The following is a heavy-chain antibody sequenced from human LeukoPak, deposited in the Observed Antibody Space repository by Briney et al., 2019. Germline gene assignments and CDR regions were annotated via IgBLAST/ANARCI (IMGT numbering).Heavy chain of an antibody. Sequence: ASVKVSCKTSGGTFSSYAIGWVRQAPGQGLEWMGGIIPISGTTNNAQKFQGRVTITADESTSTAYMELSSLRSEDTALYYCARSAYTGGVFDYWGQGTLVTVSS. D-gene: IGHD2-8*02. CDR2: IIPISGTT. CDR3: ARSAYTGGVFDY. CDR1: GGTFSSYA. J-gene: IGHJ4*02. V-gene: IGHV1-69*13.